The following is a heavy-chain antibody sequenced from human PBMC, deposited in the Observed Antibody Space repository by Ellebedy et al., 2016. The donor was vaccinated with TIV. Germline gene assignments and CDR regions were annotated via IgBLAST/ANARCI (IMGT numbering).Heavy chain of an antibody. CDR3: ARGSTVGYYFDY. D-gene: IGHD3-10*01. Sequence: AASVKVSCKASGYTFTSYGISWVRQAPGQGLEWMGGIIPIFGTANYAQKFQGRVTITRNTSISTAYMELSSLRSEDTAVYYCARGSTVGYYFDYWGQGTLVTVSS. V-gene: IGHV1-69*05. J-gene: IGHJ4*02. CDR1: GYTFTSYG. CDR2: IIPIFGTA.